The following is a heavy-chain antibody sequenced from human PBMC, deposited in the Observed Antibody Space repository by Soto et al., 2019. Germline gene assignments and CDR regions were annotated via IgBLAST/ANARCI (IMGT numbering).Heavy chain of an antibody. CDR3: AREGGDGIVSNYFDY. D-gene: IGHD2-15*01. V-gene: IGHV1-69*04. CDR2: IIPILGIA. J-gene: IGHJ4*02. Sequence: GASVKVSCKASGGTFSSYTISWVRQAPGQGLEWMGRIIPILGIANYAQKFQGRVTITADKSTSTAYMELSSLRSEDTAVYYCAREGGDGIVSNYFDYWGQGTLVTVSS. CDR1: GGTFSSYT.